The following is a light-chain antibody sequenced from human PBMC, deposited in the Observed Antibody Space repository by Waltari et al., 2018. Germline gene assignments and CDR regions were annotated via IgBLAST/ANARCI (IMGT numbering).Light chain of an antibody. J-gene: IGLJ3*02. V-gene: IGLV3-21*02. CDR3: QVWDSSSDSWV. CDR1: DIGSKS. Sequence: SYVLTQPPSVSVAPGQTARISCGGNDIGSKSVHWYQQRPGQAPVLVVHDDSDRPSGIPEGISGSNAGNTATLTISRVEAGDEADYYCQVWDSSSDSWVFGGGTKLTAL. CDR2: DDS.